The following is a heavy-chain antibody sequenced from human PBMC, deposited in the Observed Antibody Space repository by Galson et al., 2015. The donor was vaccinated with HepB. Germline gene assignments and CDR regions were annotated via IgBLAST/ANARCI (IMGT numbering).Heavy chain of an antibody. CDR2: INPSGGST. V-gene: IGHV1-46*03. D-gene: IGHD3-10*01. CDR1: GYTFTSYY. J-gene: IGHJ5*02. CDR3: ARAMVQGVIKDNWFDP. Sequence: SVKVSCKASGYTFTSYYMHWVRQAPGQGLEWMGIINPSGGSTSYAQKFQGRVTMTRDTSTSTVYTELSSLRSEDTAVYYCARAMVQGVIKDNWFDPWGQGTLVTVSS.